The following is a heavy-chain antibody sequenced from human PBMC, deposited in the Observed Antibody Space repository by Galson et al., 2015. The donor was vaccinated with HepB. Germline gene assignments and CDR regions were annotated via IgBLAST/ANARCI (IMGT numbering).Heavy chain of an antibody. D-gene: IGHD5/OR15-5a*01. Sequence: SLRLSCAASGFTFSTYGMNWVRQAPGKGLEWVSYISTSGTTIYYADSVKGRFTISRDNSKNSLYLQMNSLTAEDTAVYYCARDYGVWCMDDWGQGTPVPVSS. CDR2: ISTSGTTI. J-gene: IGHJ4*02. CDR3: ARDYGVWCMDD. V-gene: IGHV3-48*04. CDR1: GFTFSTYG.